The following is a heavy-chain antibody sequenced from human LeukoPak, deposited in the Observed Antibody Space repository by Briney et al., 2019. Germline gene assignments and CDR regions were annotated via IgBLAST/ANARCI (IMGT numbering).Heavy chain of an antibody. CDR1: GFTFSSYG. CDR3: ARNWDYYDSSAPVDY. CDR2: IWYDGSNK. Sequence: GGSLSLSCAASGFTFSSYGLHWVRQAPGKGLEWVAVIWYDGSNKYYADSVKGRFTISRDNSKNTLYLQMNRLRAEDTAVYYCARNWDYYDSSAPVDYWGQGTLVTVSS. V-gene: IGHV3-33*01. D-gene: IGHD3-22*01. J-gene: IGHJ4*02.